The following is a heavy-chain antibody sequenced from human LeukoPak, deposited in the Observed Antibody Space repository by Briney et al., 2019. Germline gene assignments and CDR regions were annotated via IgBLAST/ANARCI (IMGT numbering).Heavy chain of an antibody. CDR3: ARGLVDIAHGY. Sequence: GGSLRLSCAASGFTFSSYAMSWVRQAPGKGLEWVSAISGSGGSTYYADSVKGRFTISRDNSKNTLYLQMNSLRAEDTAVYHCARGLVDIAHGYWGQGALVTVSS. CDR2: ISGSGGST. CDR1: GFTFSSYA. V-gene: IGHV3-23*01. J-gene: IGHJ4*02. D-gene: IGHD5-12*01.